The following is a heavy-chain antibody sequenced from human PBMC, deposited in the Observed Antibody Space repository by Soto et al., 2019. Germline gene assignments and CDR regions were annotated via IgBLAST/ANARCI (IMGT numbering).Heavy chain of an antibody. CDR3: ARDSGSSSCFDY. CDR2: IKEDGSEK. D-gene: IGHD6-6*01. V-gene: IGHV3-7*01. Sequence: EVQLVESGGGLVQPGGCLRLSCAASGFTFSTYGISWVRQAPGKGLEWVASIKEDGSEKFYVDSVKGRFTIPRDNAKNSLYLQMNSLRAEDTAVYYCARDSGSSSCFDYWGHVTQVTVSS. J-gene: IGHJ4*01. CDR1: GFTFSTYG.